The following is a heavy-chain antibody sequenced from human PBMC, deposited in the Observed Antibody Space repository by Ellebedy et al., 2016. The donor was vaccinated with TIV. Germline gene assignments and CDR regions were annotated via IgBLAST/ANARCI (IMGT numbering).Heavy chain of an antibody. Sequence: SVKVSXKASGGTFSSYAISWVRQAPGQGLEWMGGIIPIFGTANYAQKFQGRVTMTRDTSTSTVYMELSSLRSEDTAVYYCARDREMAFDYWGQGTLVTVSS. D-gene: IGHD5-24*01. CDR2: IIPIFGTA. J-gene: IGHJ4*02. V-gene: IGHV1-69*05. CDR1: GGTFSSYA. CDR3: ARDREMAFDY.